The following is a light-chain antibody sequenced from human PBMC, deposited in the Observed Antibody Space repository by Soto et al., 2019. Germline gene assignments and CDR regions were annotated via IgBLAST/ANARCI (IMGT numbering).Light chain of an antibody. J-gene: IGLJ2*01. Sequence: QSVLTQPPSVSGAPGKRVTISCTGSSSNIGAGYDVHWYQQLPGRAPKLLIYGNTNRPSGVPDRFSGSKSGTSASLAITGLQVEDEADYYCLSFDSSLSVVFGGGTKLTLL. CDR2: GNT. CDR3: LSFDSSLSVV. CDR1: SSNIGAGYD. V-gene: IGLV1-40*01.